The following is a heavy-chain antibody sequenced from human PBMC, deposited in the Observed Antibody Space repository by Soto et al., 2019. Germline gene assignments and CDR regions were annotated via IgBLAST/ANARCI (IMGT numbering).Heavy chain of an antibody. CDR2: VDYRGAA. V-gene: IGHV4-31*03. CDR1: GDSMAAGGHY. D-gene: IGHD3-16*01. J-gene: IGHJ4*02. CDR3: ARDKDLQATVWGF. Sequence: TLSFTCTVSGDSMAAGGHYYNWSRQVPGKGREGIGYVDYRGAAHYTPSLRARATISRDTSKNHFSLRLISVHAADLALYYSARDKDLQATVWGFWGQGMQVTVSS.